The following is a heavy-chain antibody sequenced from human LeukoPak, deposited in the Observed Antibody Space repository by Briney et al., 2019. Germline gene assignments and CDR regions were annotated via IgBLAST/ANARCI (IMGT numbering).Heavy chain of an antibody. J-gene: IGHJ4*02. D-gene: IGHD5-12*01. CDR1: GRTFSNYA. V-gene: IGHV1-18*01. CDR2: ISAYNGNT. CDR3: ARDSGYDSRGPLMLCND. Sequence: ASVKVPCKASGRTFSNYAISWFRQAPGQGLEWMGWISAYNGNTNYAQKLQGRVTMTTDTSTSTAYMELRSLRSDDTAVYYCARDSGYDSRGPLMLCNDWGQGTLVTVSS.